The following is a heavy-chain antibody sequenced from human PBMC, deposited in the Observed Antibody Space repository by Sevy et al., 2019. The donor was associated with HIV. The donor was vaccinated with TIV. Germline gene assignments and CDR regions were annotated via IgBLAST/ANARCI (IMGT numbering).Heavy chain of an antibody. Sequence: GGSLSLSCAASGFTVSSNYMSWVRQAPGKGLEWVSVIYSGGSTYYADSVKGRFTISRDNSKNTLYLQMNSLRAEDTAGYYCAGGGYCSGGSCTENFDYWGQGTLVTVSS. CDR2: IYSGGST. D-gene: IGHD2-15*01. CDR3: AGGGYCSGGSCTENFDY. V-gene: IGHV3-53*01. J-gene: IGHJ4*02. CDR1: GFTVSSNY.